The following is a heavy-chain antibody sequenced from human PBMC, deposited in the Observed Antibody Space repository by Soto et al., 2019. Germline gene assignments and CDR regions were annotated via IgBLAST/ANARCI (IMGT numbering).Heavy chain of an antibody. D-gene: IGHD3-22*01. Sequence: PGGSLRLSCAASGFTFSSYSMNWVHQAPGKGLEWVSDISSSSGSIYYADSVKGRFTISRDNSKNTLYLQMNSLRAEDTAVYYCAVYYYDIPRWFDPWGQGTLVTVSS. CDR3: AVYYYDIPRWFDP. CDR2: ISSSSGSI. V-gene: IGHV3-23*01. CDR1: GFTFSSYS. J-gene: IGHJ5*02.